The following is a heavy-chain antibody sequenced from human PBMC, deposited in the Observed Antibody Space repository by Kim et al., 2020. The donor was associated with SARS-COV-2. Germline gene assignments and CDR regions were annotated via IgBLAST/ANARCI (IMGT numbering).Heavy chain of an antibody. Sequence: SETLSLTCGVSGGSISSGTWWSWVRQPPGKGLEWSGEISHSGNTYHEPSLRSRVTISVDKSKNQFSLSLISVTAADTAVYYCARLDHDSAGYPWFDSW. V-gene: IGHV4-4*02. D-gene: IGHD3-22*01. CDR2: ISHSGNT. J-gene: IGHJ5*01. CDR3: ARLDHDSAGYPWFDS. CDR1: GGSISSGTW.